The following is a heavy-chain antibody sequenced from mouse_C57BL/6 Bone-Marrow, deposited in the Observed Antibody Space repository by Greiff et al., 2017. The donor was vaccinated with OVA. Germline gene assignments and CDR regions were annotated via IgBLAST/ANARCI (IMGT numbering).Heavy chain of an antibody. Sequence: VQLQQSGPELVKPGASVKISCKASGYAFSSSWMNWVKQRPGKGLEWIGRIYPGDGDTNYNGKFTGKATLTADTSSSTAYMQLSSLTSEDSAVYFCARSISYYDYDGWFAYWGQGTLVTVSA. CDR3: ARSISYYDYDGWFAY. J-gene: IGHJ3*01. CDR1: GYAFSSSW. CDR2: IYPGDGDT. V-gene: IGHV1-82*01. D-gene: IGHD2-4*01.